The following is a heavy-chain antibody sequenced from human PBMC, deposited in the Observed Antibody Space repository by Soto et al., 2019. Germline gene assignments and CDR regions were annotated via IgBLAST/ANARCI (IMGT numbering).Heavy chain of an antibody. V-gene: IGHV3-23*01. Sequence: DVHLSQSGGGLVQPGGSLRLSCAASGFTFSDFAMSWVRQSPGKGLEWVATISRSGDRTFYADSVRGRLIVSRDNSKDALFLKLTNIRGYDSALYYCARTFPDRTYYYSRMDVWGQGTTVTVSS. CDR2: ISRSGDRT. CDR3: ARTFPDRTYYYSRMDV. D-gene: IGHD3-22*01. CDR1: GFTFSDFA. J-gene: IGHJ6*02.